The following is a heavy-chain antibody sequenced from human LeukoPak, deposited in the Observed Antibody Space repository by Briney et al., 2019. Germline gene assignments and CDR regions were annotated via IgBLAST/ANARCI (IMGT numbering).Heavy chain of an antibody. J-gene: IGHJ5*02. CDR1: GYTFTSYG. D-gene: IGHD6-13*01. V-gene: IGHV1-18*01. Sequence: GASVKVSCKASGYTFTSYGISWVRQAPGQGLEWMGWISAYNGNTNYAQKLQGRVTMTTDTSTSTAYMELRSLRSDDTAVYYCARATVTAAAGRPYNWFDPWGQGTLVTVSS. CDR3: ARATVTAAAGRPYNWFDP. CDR2: ISAYNGNT.